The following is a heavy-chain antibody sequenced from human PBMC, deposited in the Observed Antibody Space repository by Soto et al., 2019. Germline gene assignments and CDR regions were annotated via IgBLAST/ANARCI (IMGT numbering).Heavy chain of an antibody. J-gene: IGHJ1*01. CDR2: IYYSGNT. CDR3: ARDAESFHH. CDR1: GDSISSSY. Sequence: ASETLSLTCTVSGDSISSSYWSWIRQPPGKGLEWIGYIYYSGNTNYNPSLKSRVIVSVDTSKNQFSLKLRSVTAADTAVYYCARDAESFHHWGQGTLVTVSS. V-gene: IGHV4-59*01.